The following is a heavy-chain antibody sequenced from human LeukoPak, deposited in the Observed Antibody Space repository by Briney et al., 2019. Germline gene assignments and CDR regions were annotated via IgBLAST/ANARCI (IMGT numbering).Heavy chain of an antibody. D-gene: IGHD3-10*01. CDR3: ARRYYSSGSYAMDV. V-gene: IGHV4-59*08. J-gene: IGHJ6*02. CDR1: GGSISSYY. CDR2: IYNSEST. Sequence: SETLSLTCTVSGGSISSYYWSWIRQPPGKGLEWIGYIYNSESTNYNPSLKSRVTMSVDTSKNQFSLKVSSVTAADTAVYYCARRYYSSGSYAMDVWDQGTTVTVSS.